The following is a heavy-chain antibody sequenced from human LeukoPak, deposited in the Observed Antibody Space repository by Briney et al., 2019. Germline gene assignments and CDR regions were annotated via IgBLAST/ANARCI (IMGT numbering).Heavy chain of an antibody. CDR1: RFTFSSYA. CDR3: AKFFAPSGGASGWTWTIDI. V-gene: IGHV3-23*01. D-gene: IGHD6-25*01. CDR2: ISGSGATT. J-gene: IGHJ5*02. Sequence: GGSLRLSCAASRFTFSSYAMTWVRQPPGKGVEWVAAISGSGATTYYADFAKCRFSISRDNSENTLHLQMYSLGAEDAAVYYCAKFFAPSGGASGWTWTIDIWGQGTLVIVSS.